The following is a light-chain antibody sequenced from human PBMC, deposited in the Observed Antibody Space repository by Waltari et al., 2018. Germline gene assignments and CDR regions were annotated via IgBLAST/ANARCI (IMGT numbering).Light chain of an antibody. J-gene: IGLJ1*01. CDR3: SSVDSSFKGL. Sequence: SYELTQPPSGSVSPGQTARSTCDVETLPRKFAYWYQQKSGQAPVFVIFEDNKRPSGIPERFSGSISGTTATLTISGAQVEDEADYYCSSVDSSFKGLFGAGTKVTVL. CDR1: TLPRKF. V-gene: IGLV3-10*01. CDR2: EDN.